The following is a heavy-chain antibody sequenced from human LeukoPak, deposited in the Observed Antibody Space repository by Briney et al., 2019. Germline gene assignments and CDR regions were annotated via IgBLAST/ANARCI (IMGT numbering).Heavy chain of an antibody. CDR3: ARDLMGIAYRGAFYY. J-gene: IGHJ4*02. V-gene: IGHV3-30*02. CDR1: GFTFSSYG. D-gene: IGHD6-13*01. Sequence: GGSLRLSCAASGFTFSSYGMHWVRQAPGKGLEWAAFIRYDGSNKYYADSVKGRFTISRDNAKNSLYLQMNSLRAEDTAVYYCARDLMGIAYRGAFYYWGQGTLVTVSS. CDR2: IRYDGSNK.